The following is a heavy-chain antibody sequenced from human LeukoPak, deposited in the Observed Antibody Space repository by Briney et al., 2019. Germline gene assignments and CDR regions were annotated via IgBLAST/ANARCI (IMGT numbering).Heavy chain of an antibody. D-gene: IGHD2-2*01. Sequence: SETLSLTCSVSGGSISTYYWSWLRQPAGKGLEWLGRIYTTGGTNYNPSLKSRVTMSVDTSKNQFSLKLTSVTAADTAVYYCARDGGRTSLDAVEIWGQGTMVTVSS. CDR2: IYTTGGT. CDR3: ARDGGRTSLDAVEI. V-gene: IGHV4-4*07. J-gene: IGHJ3*02. CDR1: GGSISTYY.